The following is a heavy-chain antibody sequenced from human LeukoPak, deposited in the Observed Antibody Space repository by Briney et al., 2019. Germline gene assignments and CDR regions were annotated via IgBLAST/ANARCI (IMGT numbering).Heavy chain of an antibody. J-gene: IGHJ4*02. D-gene: IGHD1-14*01. CDR2: ISGNGGST. Sequence: GGSLRLSCSASGFTFSSYAMHWVRQAPGKGPEYVSGISGNGGSTYYADSVKGRFTISRDNSKNTLNLQMSSLRAEDTAVYYCVKGGYKRSFDYWGQGTLVTVSS. V-gene: IGHV3-64D*09. CDR1: GFTFSSYA. CDR3: VKGGYKRSFDY.